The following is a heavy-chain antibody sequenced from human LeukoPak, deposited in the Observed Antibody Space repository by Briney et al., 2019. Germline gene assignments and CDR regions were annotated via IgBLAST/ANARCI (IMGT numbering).Heavy chain of an antibody. J-gene: IGHJ5*01. CDR2: IYPDDSDT. V-gene: IGHV5-51*01. CDR3: ARRAYYSVSGSYRWFDS. CDR1: GYTFTNYW. Sequence: GESLKISCKGSGYTFTNYWIGWVRQMPGKGLEWMGMIYPDDSDTRYSPSFQGQVTISVDKSISTAYLQWSSLKASDTAMYYCARRAYYSVSGSYRWFDSWGQGTLVTVSS. D-gene: IGHD3-10*01.